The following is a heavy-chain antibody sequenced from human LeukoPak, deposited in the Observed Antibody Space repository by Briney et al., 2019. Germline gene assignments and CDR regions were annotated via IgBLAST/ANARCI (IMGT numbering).Heavy chain of an antibody. CDR1: GFTFSGYA. V-gene: IGHV3-23*01. D-gene: IGHD4/OR15-4a*01. J-gene: IGHJ4*02. Sequence: GSLRLSCAASGFTFSGYAMSWVRQAPGKGLEWVSGISGSGLSTYYADSMKGRFTISRDNSKNTLYLQMNSLRAEDTAVYYCAFPRAGDYGAPFDYWGQGTLVTVSS. CDR3: AFPRAGDYGAPFDY. CDR2: ISGSGLST.